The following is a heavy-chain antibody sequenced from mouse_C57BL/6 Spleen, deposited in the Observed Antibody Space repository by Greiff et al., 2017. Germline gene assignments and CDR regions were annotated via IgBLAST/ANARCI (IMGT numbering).Heavy chain of an antibody. D-gene: IGHD2-5*01. CDR3: ARSAYYSNPAWFAY. CDR2: IDPSDSYT. V-gene: IGHV1-50*01. J-gene: IGHJ3*01. Sequence: VQLQQSGAELVKPGASVKLSCKASGYTLTSYWMQWVKQRPGQGLEWIGEIDPSDSYTNYNQKFKGKATLTVDTSSSTAYMQLSSLTSEDSAVYYCARSAYYSNPAWFAYWGQGTLVTVSA. CDR1: GYTLTSYW.